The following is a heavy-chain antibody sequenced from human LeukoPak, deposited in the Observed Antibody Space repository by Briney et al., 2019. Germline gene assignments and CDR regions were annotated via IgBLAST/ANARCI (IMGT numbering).Heavy chain of an antibody. CDR3: AKGNWYDSSGYYPYYFDY. D-gene: IGHD3-22*01. CDR1: GFTFRKHY. CDR2: IGASGSTR. J-gene: IGHJ4*02. V-gene: IGHV3-11*01. Sequence: GGSLRLSCAASGFTFRKHYMSWIRQAPGRGPEWVAYIGASGSTRYYRDSVNGRFTISRDNAKNSLHLQMNSLRAEDTAVYYCAKGNWYDSSGYYPYYFDYWGQGTLVTVSS.